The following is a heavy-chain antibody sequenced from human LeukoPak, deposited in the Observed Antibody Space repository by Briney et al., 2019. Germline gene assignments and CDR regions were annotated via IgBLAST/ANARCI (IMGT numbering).Heavy chain of an antibody. J-gene: IGHJ4*02. CDR1: GFTFSSYG. CDR2: IWYDGSNK. Sequence: GGSLRLSCAASGFTFSSYGMRWVRQAPGKGLEWVAVIWYDGSNKYYADSVKGRFTISRDNSKNTLYLQMNSLRAEDTAVYYCARDQDYDDRVFDYWGQGTLVTVSS. D-gene: IGHD4-17*01. V-gene: IGHV3-33*01. CDR3: ARDQDYDDRVFDY.